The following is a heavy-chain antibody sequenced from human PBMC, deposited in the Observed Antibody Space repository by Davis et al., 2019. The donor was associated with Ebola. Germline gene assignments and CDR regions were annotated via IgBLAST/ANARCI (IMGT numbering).Heavy chain of an antibody. D-gene: IGHD4-11*01. CDR2: IIPIFGTA. V-gene: IGHV1-69*13. Sequence: AASVKVSCKASGGTFSSYAISWVRQAPGQGLEWMGGIIPIFGTANYAQKFQGRVTITADESTSTAYMELSSLRSEDTAVYYCARDENSNYGFYYYGMDVWGQGTTVTVSS. J-gene: IGHJ6*02. CDR3: ARDENSNYGFYYYGMDV. CDR1: GGTFSSYA.